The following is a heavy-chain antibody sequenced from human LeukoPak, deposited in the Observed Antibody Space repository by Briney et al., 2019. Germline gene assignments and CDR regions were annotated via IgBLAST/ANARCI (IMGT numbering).Heavy chain of an antibody. J-gene: IGHJ5*02. CDR1: GGSISSGSYY. V-gene: IGHV4-61*02. Sequence: QVQLQESGPGLVKPSQTLSLTCTVSGGSISSGSYYGSWIRQPAGQGLGGIGRIYTSGSTNYNPSLKSRVTISVDTSKNQFSLKLSSVTAADTAVYYCARVYCSSTSCWFDPWGQGTLVTVSS. CDR3: ARVYCSSTSCWFDP. D-gene: IGHD2-2*01. CDR2: IYTSGST.